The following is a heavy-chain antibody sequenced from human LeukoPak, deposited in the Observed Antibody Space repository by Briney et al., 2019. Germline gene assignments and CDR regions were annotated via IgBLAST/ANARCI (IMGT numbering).Heavy chain of an antibody. CDR2: ISYDGSNK. J-gene: IGHJ4*02. Sequence: GRSLRLSCAASGFTFSSYGMHWVRQAPGKGLEWVAVISYDGSNKYYADSVKGRFTISRDNSKNTLYLQMNSLRAEDTAVYYCAKDHSGYDSGLDYWGQGTLVTVSS. D-gene: IGHD5-12*01. CDR3: AKDHSGYDSGLDY. V-gene: IGHV3-30*18. CDR1: GFTFSSYG.